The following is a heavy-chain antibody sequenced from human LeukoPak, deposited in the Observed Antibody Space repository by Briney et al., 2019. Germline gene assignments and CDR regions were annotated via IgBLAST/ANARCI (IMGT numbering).Heavy chain of an antibody. Sequence: ASVKVSCKVSGYTFTGYYMHWVRQAPGQGLEWMGWINPNSGGTNYAQKFQGRVTMTRDTSISTAYMELSRLRSDDTAVYYCARVDDYGDPRGDYWGQGTLVTVSS. CDR1: GYTFTGYY. D-gene: IGHD4-17*01. CDR3: ARVDDYGDPRGDY. CDR2: INPNSGGT. V-gene: IGHV1-2*02. J-gene: IGHJ4*02.